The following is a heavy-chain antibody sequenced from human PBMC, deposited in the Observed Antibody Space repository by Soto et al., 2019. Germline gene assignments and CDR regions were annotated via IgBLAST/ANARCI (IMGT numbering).Heavy chain of an antibody. J-gene: IGHJ4*02. Sequence: GGSLRLSCAASGFTFSSYAMHWVRQAPGKGLEWVAVISYDGSNKYYADSVKGRFTISRDNSKNTLYLQMNSLRAEDTAVYYCARGGRGYYRTPFESWGQGTLVTVSS. V-gene: IGHV3-30-3*01. CDR3: ARGGRGYYRTPFES. CDR2: ISYDGSNK. CDR1: GFTFSSYA. D-gene: IGHD3-22*01.